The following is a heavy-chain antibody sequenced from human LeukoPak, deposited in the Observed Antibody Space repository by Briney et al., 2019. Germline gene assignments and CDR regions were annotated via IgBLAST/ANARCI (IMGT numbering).Heavy chain of an antibody. V-gene: IGHV4-34*01. CDR1: GGSFSGYY. J-gene: IGHJ6*03. D-gene: IGHD6-19*01. CDR2: INHSGST. CDR3: ASGVAGTLYYYYYMDV. Sequence: SETLSLTCAVYGGSFSGYYWSWIRQPPGKGLEWIGEINHSGSTNYNPSLKSRVTISVDRSKNQFSLKLSSVTAADTAVYYCASGVAGTLYYYYYMDVWGKGTTVTVSS.